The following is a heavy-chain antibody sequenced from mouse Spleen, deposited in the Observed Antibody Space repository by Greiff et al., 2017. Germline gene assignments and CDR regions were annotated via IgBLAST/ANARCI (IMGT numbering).Heavy chain of an antibody. V-gene: IGHV1-61*01. CDR2: IYPSDSET. CDR3: AREGYYFDD. Sequence: VQLQQPGAELVRPGSSVKLSCKASGYTFTSYWVDWVKQSPGQGLEWIGNIYPSDSETHYNQKFKDKATLTVDKSSSTAYMQLSSLTSEDSAVYYWAREGYYFDDWGQGTTLTVPS. CDR1: GYTFTSYW. J-gene: IGHJ2*01.